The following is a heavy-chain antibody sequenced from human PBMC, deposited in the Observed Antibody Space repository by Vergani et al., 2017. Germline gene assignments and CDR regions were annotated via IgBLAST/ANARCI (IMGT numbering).Heavy chain of an antibody. Sequence: EVQLVESGGGLVQPGGSLRLSCAASGFTFSSYSMNWVRQAPGKGLEWVSYISSSSSTIYYADSVKGRFTISRDNAKNSLYLQMNSLRDEDTAVYYCARDYLRGTMIVVSDFDYWGQGTLVTVSS. D-gene: IGHD3-22*01. J-gene: IGHJ4*02. CDR2: ISSSSSTI. V-gene: IGHV3-48*02. CDR1: GFTFSSYS. CDR3: ARDYLRGTMIVVSDFDY.